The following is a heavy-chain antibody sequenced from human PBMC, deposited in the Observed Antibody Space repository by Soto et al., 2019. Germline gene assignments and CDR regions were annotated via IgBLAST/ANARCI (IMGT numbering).Heavy chain of an antibody. CDR3: AKVRRSSGWYVKDYYYMDV. CDR1: GFTFSSYA. D-gene: IGHD6-19*01. Sequence: GGSLRLSCAASGFTFSSYAMSWVRQAPGKGLEWVSAISGSGGSTYYADSVKGRFTISRDNSKNTLYLQMNSLRAEDTAVYYCAKVRRSSGWYVKDYYYMDVWGKGTTVTVSS. CDR2: ISGSGGST. J-gene: IGHJ6*03. V-gene: IGHV3-23*01.